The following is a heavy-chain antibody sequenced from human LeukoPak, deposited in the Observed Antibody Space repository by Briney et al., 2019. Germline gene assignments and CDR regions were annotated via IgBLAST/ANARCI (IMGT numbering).Heavy chain of an antibody. V-gene: IGHV4-39*01. D-gene: IGHD1-26*01. J-gene: IGHJ4*02. Sequence: SETLSLTCTVSVGSISSSSYYWGWIRHPPGKGLEWIGSIYYSGSPYYNPSLKSRVTVSVDTSKNQFSLKLSSVTAADTAVYYCARHVMLQGSGSYSDYFDYWGQGTLVTVSS. CDR2: IYYSGSP. CDR1: VGSISSSSYY. CDR3: ARHVMLQGSGSYSDYFDY.